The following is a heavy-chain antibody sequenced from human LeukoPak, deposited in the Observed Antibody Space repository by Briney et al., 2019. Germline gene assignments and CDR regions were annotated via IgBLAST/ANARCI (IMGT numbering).Heavy chain of an antibody. CDR1: GYTFTSYG. D-gene: IGHD6-19*01. CDR3: ARDSSSGWYRSFDY. CDR2: ISTYNDNT. V-gene: IGHV1-18*01. J-gene: IGHJ4*02. Sequence: ASVKVSCKASGYTFTSYGLSWVRQAPGQGLEWMGWISTYNDNTHYAQKFQGRVTMTTDTSTNTAYMELRSLRSDDTAVYYCARDSSSGWYRSFDYWGQGTLVTVSS.